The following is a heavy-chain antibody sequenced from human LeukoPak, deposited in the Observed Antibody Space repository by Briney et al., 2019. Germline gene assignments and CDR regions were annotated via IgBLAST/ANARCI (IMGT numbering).Heavy chain of an antibody. CDR1: GFTFSNYA. Sequence: GGSLRLSCAASGFTFSNYAMSWVRQAPGKGLEWVSAISGSGGTTYYADSVKGRFTISRDNSMTTLYLQMNSLRAEDTAVFYCARGDCSSTSCSSTPKNWFDPWGQGTLVSVTS. D-gene: IGHD2-2*01. V-gene: IGHV3-23*01. J-gene: IGHJ5*02. CDR2: ISGSGGTT. CDR3: ARGDCSSTSCSSTPKNWFDP.